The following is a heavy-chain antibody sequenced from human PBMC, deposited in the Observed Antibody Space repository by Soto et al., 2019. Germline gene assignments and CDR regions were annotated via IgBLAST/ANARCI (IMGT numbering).Heavy chain of an antibody. CDR2: IIGSGRST. V-gene: IGHV3-23*01. D-gene: IGHD2-2*01. Sequence: GESLRLSCATSGFTFSSYAMNWVRQAPGKGLEWVSAIIGSGRSTYYADSVKGRFTISRDNSKNTLYLQMNSLRAEDTAVYYCAKVARYQLAMGDVFHIWGQGTMVTVSS. CDR3: AKVARYQLAMGDVFHI. J-gene: IGHJ3*02. CDR1: GFTFSSYA.